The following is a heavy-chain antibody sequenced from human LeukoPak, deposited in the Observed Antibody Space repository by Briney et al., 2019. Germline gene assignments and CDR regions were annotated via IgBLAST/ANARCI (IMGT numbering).Heavy chain of an antibody. V-gene: IGHV3-7*01. CDR1: GFTFSTYW. D-gene: IGHD3-22*01. CDR2: IKQDGSEK. Sequence: PGGSLRLSCAASGFTFSTYWMSWVRQAPGEGLEWVANIKQDGSEKYYVDSVKGRFTISRDNAKNSLYLQMNSLRADDTAVYYCARGSGYYLGHFDYWGQGTLVTVSS. J-gene: IGHJ4*02. CDR3: ARGSGYYLGHFDY.